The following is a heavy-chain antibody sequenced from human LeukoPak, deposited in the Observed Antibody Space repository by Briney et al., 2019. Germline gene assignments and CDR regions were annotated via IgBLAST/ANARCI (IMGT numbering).Heavy chain of an antibody. Sequence: SETLSLTCTVSGGSISSYYWSWIRQPPGKGLEWIGYIYYSGSTNYNPSLKSRVTISVDTSKNQFPLKLSSVTAADTAVYYCARAAEAFDIWGQGTMVTVSS. J-gene: IGHJ3*02. CDR2: IYYSGST. V-gene: IGHV4-59*01. CDR3: ARAAEAFDI. CDR1: GGSISSYY.